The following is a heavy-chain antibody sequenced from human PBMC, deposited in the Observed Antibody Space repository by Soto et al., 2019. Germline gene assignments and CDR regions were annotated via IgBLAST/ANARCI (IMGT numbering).Heavy chain of an antibody. CDR3: ARMDILTGYYKRHFDY. J-gene: IGHJ4*02. D-gene: IGHD3-9*01. V-gene: IGHV4-39*01. Sequence: SETLSLTCTVSGGSISSSSYYWGWIRQPPGKGLGWIGSIYYSGSTYYNPSLKSRVTISVDTSKNQFSLKLSSVTAADTAVYYCARMDILTGYYKRHFDYWGQGTLVTVSS. CDR2: IYYSGST. CDR1: GGSISSSSYY.